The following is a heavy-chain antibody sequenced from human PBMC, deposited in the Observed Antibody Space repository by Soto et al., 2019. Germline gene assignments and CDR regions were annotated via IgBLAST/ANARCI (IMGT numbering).Heavy chain of an antibody. D-gene: IGHD2-2*01. Sequence: PGGSLRLSCAASGFTFRNYWMSWVRQAPGKGLEWVAIIKQGGSEKYYVDSVKGRFTISRDNAKNSLYLQMNSLRAEDTAVYYCAKVLSILVVDDYFDYWGQGTLVTVSS. CDR3: AKVLSILVVDDYFDY. V-gene: IGHV3-7*03. J-gene: IGHJ4*02. CDR2: IKQGGSEK. CDR1: GFTFRNYW.